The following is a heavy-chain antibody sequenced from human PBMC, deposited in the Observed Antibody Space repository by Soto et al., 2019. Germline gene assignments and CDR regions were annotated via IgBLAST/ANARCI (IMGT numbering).Heavy chain of an antibody. Sequence: GGSLRLSCAASGFTFSSYAMSWVRQAPGKGLEWVSAISGSGGGTYYADSVKGRFTISRDNSKNTLYLQMNSLRAEDTAVYYCAKPPEPGYSSSWYPPIDWYFDLWGRGTLVTVSS. CDR2: ISGSGGGT. D-gene: IGHD6-13*01. J-gene: IGHJ2*01. V-gene: IGHV3-23*01. CDR1: GFTFSSYA. CDR3: AKPPEPGYSSSWYPPIDWYFDL.